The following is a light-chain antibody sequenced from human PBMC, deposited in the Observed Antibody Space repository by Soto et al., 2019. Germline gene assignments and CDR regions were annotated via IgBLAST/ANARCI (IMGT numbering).Light chain of an antibody. V-gene: IGKV1-17*01. CDR3: LQHNNYPFT. Sequence: DIQMTQSPSSLSASVGARVTITCRASQGIRNALGWYQQKPWKAPKRLIYTESRLQSGVPSRFSDSGSGTEFTLTIRSLQPESFATYYCLQHNNYPFTFGPGTSVDIQ. J-gene: IGKJ3*01. CDR2: TES. CDR1: QGIRNA.